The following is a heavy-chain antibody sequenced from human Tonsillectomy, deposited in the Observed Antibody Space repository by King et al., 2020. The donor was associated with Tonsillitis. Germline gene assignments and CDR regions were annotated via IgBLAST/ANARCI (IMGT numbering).Heavy chain of an antibody. CDR2: ISSSRSYI. CDR1: GFTFSSYS. CDR3: ARDAPTYDI. J-gene: IGHJ3*02. Sequence: VQLVESGGGLVKPGGSLRLSCAASGFTFSSYSMNWVRQPPGRGLEWVSSISSSRSYISYADSVKGRFTISRDNAKNSLYLQRNSLKAEDTAVYYCARDAPTYDIWGQGTMVTVSS. V-gene: IGHV3-21*01.